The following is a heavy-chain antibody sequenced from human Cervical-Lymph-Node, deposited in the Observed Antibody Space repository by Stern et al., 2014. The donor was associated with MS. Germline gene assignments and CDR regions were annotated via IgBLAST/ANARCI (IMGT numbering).Heavy chain of an antibody. D-gene: IGHD5-18*01. CDR1: GVTVNRYV. CDR2: IVRFHSTA. J-gene: IGHJ5*02. Sequence: QVQLMQSGAEVKRPGSSVKVSCKASGVTVNRYVISWVRQAPGQGLEWMGGIVRFHSTANYAQKFQDRVTISADKITNTTYLELRSLRSEDTAVYYCASVAQLWRSWFDPWGQGTLVTVSS. CDR3: ASVAQLWRSWFDP. V-gene: IGHV1-69*06.